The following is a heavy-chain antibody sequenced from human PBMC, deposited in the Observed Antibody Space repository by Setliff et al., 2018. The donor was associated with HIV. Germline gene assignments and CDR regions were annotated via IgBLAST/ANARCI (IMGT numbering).Heavy chain of an antibody. J-gene: IGHJ4*02. CDR1: GGSITSYF. CDR3: ASRRGGGYDRSGYYPFDY. V-gene: IGHV4-59*12. D-gene: IGHD3-22*01. Sequence: PSETLSLTCTVSGGSITSYFWSWIRQPPGKGLEWIGYIYYSGSTNYNPSLKSRVTISVDTSKNQFSLKLNSVTAADTAVYYCASRRGGGYDRSGYYPFDYWGQGTPVTVSS. CDR2: IYYSGST.